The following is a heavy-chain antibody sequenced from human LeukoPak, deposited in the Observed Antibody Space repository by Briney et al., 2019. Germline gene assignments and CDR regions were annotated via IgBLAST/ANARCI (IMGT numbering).Heavy chain of an antibody. CDR2: IIPILGIA. V-gene: IGHV1-69*04. CDR1: GGTFSSYA. Sequence: SVKVSCKASGGTFSSYAISWVRQAPGQGLEWMGRIIPILGIANYAQKFQGRVTITADKSTSTAYMELSGLRSEDTAVYYCARDRSGYDAFDIWGQGTMVTVSS. J-gene: IGHJ3*02. CDR3: ARDRSGYDAFDI. D-gene: IGHD3-22*01.